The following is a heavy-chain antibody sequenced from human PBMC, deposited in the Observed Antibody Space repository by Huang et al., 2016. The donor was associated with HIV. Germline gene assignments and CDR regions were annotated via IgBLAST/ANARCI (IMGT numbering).Heavy chain of an antibody. CDR3: VRDPRIQSWLNYFDY. CDR1: GFTFSSYW. Sequence: EVQLVESGGGLVQPGGSLRLSCAASGFTFSSYWMHWVRQAQGKGLVWVSLINSEGSSSGYADTGKGRFTISRDNAKNTLYLQMNSLRAEDTAVYYCVRDPRIQSWLNYFDYWGQGTLVSVSS. V-gene: IGHV3-74*01. CDR2: INSEGSSS. J-gene: IGHJ4*02. D-gene: IGHD3-22*01.